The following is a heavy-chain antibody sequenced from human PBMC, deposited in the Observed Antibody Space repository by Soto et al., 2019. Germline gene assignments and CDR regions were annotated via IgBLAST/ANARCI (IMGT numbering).Heavy chain of an antibody. D-gene: IGHD2-15*01. CDR2: IRYDGSNI. J-gene: IGHJ4*02. CDR3: ARDGIGGTTFRGYLDY. Sequence: WLPLRLPSAASWGKFRDLGRRRVRQAQGKGLEWVAVIRYDGSNINYADSVMGRFTISRDNSKNTLYLEMNSLRAEDTAVYYCARDGIGGTTFRGYLDYWGQGNLVTVSS. CDR1: WGKFRDLG. V-gene: IGHV3-33*01.